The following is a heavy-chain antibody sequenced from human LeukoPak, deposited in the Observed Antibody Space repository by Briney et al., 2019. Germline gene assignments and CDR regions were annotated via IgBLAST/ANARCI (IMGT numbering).Heavy chain of an antibody. CDR2: FHYSGST. Sequence: SETLSLTCTVSGGSISSYYWSRIRQPAGKGLEWIGTFHYSGSTYYNPSLKSRVTISVNMSKNQFSLKLISVTAADTAVYYCARLYRKTYKWNDQPDYWGQGTLVTVSS. V-gene: IGHV4-59*12. D-gene: IGHD1-20*01. J-gene: IGHJ4*02. CDR3: ARLYRKTYKWNDQPDY. CDR1: GGSISSYY.